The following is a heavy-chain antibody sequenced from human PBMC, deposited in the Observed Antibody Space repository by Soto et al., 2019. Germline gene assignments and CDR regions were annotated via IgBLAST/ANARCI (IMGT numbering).Heavy chain of an antibody. J-gene: IGHJ4*02. V-gene: IGHV3-21*01. Sequence: EVQLVESGGGLVKPGGSLRLSCAASGFTFSSYSMNWVRQAPGKGLEWVSSISSSSSYIYYADSVKGRFTISRDNAKNSLYLQMNSLSAEDTAVYYCAGGGSGSFHSDFDYWGQGTLVTVSS. CDR2: ISSSSSYI. D-gene: IGHD1-26*01. CDR3: AGGGSGSFHSDFDY. CDR1: GFTFSSYS.